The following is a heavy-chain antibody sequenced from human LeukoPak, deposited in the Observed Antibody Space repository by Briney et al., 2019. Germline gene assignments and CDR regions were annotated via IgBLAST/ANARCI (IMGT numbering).Heavy chain of an antibody. J-gene: IGHJ3*02. CDR1: GGSLSSGGYS. V-gene: IGHV4-30-2*01. CDR2: IYHSGST. D-gene: IGHD1-20*01. CDR3: ARSYNWNDVGAFDI. Sequence: SETLSLTCAVSGGSLSSGGYSWSWIRQPPGTGLEWIGYIYHSGSTYYNPSLKSRVTISVDRSKNQFSLKLSSVTAADTAVYYCARSYNWNDVGAFDIWGQGTMVTVSS.